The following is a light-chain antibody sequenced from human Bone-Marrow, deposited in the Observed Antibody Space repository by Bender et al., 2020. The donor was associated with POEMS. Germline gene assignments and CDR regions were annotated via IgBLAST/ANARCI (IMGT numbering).Light chain of an antibody. Sequence: QSALTQPASVSGSPGQSITISCTGTSSDVGSYNLVSWYQQHPGKVPKLIIYEGSQRPSGVSSRFSGSKSGNTASLTISGLRAEDEADYYCSSYARSSTLYVFGTATKVTVL. CDR2: EGS. V-gene: IGLV2-14*02. CDR1: SSDVGSYNL. J-gene: IGLJ1*01. CDR3: SSYARSSTLYV.